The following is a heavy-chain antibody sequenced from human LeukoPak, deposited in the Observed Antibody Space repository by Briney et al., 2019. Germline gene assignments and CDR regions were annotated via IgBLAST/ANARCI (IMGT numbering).Heavy chain of an antibody. V-gene: IGHV3-7*05. Sequence: GGSLRLSCAASGFTFSSFWMTWVRQAPGKGLEGVAHIKEDGSEQYYVDSMKGRFTISRDNARNSLSLQMNSLRAEDTAVYYCARWNNDWEFDYWGQGTLVSVFS. CDR3: ARWNNDWEFDY. D-gene: IGHD1/OR15-1a*01. CDR1: GFTFSSFW. CDR2: IKEDGSEQ. J-gene: IGHJ4*02.